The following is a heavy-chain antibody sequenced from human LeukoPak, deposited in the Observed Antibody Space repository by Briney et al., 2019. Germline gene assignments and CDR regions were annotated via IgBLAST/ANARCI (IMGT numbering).Heavy chain of an antibody. V-gene: IGHV3-48*03. CDR3: ARGIAVAGSPYFDY. Sequence: PGGSLRLSCAASGFTFSSYEMNWVRQAPGKGLEWVSYISSSGSTIYYADSVKGRFTITRDNAKNSLYLQMNSLRAEDTAVYYCARGIAVAGSPYFDYWGQGTLVTVSS. CDR1: GFTFSSYE. CDR2: ISSSGSTI. D-gene: IGHD6-19*01. J-gene: IGHJ4*02.